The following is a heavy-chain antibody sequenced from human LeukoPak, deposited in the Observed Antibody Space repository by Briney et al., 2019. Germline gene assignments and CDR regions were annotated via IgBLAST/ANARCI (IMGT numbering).Heavy chain of an antibody. D-gene: IGHD4-11*01. CDR2: ISWNSGSI. J-gene: IGHJ4*02. Sequence: RAGGSLRLSCAASGFTFDDYAMHWVRQAPGKGLEWVSGISWNSGSIGYADSVKGRFTISRDNAKNSLYLQMNSLRAEDTAVYYCAKRGVMTTVTTSTDYWGQGTLVTVSS. V-gene: IGHV3-9*01. CDR1: GFTFDDYA. CDR3: AKRGVMTTVTTSTDY.